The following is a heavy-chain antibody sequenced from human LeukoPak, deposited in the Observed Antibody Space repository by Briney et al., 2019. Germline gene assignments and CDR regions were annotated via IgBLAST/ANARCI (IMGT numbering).Heavy chain of an antibody. J-gene: IGHJ6*03. V-gene: IGHV4-4*08. CDR2: MSNSGRI. CDR3: ARDGGGSYYYYYMDV. CDR1: GGSLYYND. D-gene: IGHD3-16*01. Sequence: SETLSLTCTVSGGSLYYNDRGWIRQPPGKGLEWVAYMSNSGRINYSPSLESRVTISVDTSKNHFSLRLNSVTAADTAVYYCARDGGGSYYYYYMDVWGKGTTVTVSS.